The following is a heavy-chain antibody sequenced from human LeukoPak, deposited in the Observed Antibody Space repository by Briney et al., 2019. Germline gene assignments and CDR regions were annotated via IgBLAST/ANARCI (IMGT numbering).Heavy chain of an antibody. D-gene: IGHD6-13*01. J-gene: IGHJ3*02. Sequence: SETLSLTCTVSGGSISSSSYCWGWIRQPPGKGLEWIGSIYYSGSTYYNPSLKSRVTISVDTSKNQFSLKLSSVTAADTAVYYCARDGLIAAAHDAFDIWGQGTMVTVSS. V-gene: IGHV4-39*07. CDR3: ARDGLIAAAHDAFDI. CDR1: GGSISSSSYC. CDR2: IYYSGST.